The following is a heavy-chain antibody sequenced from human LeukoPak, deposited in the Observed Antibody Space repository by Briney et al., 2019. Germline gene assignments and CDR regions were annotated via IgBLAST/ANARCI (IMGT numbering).Heavy chain of an antibody. CDR2: ISSNGGNT. Sequence: PGGSLRLSCAASGFTFSSFAIHWVRQAPGKGLEYVSAISSNGGNTYYANSVKGRFTISRDNSKNTLYLQMGSLRAEDMAAYYCARGPKGIALYYFDYWGQGTLVTVSS. CDR3: ARGPKGIALYYFDY. J-gene: IGHJ4*02. V-gene: IGHV3-64*01. CDR1: GFTFSSFA. D-gene: IGHD1-14*01.